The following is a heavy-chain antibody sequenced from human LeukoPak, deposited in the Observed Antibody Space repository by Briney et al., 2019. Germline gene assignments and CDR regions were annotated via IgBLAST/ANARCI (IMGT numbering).Heavy chain of an antibody. CDR3: AREPPGHAFDI. CDR1: GYTFTSYG. CDR2: ISAYNGNT. D-gene: IGHD3-10*01. Sequence: ASVKVSCTASGYTFTSYGISWVRQAPGQGLEWMGWISAYNGNTSYAQKLQGRVTMTTDTSTSTAYVELRSLRSDDAAVYYCAREPPGHAFDIWGQGTMVTVSS. J-gene: IGHJ3*02. V-gene: IGHV1-18*01.